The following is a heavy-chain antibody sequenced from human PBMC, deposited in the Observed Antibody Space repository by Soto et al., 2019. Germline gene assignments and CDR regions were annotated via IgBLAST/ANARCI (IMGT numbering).Heavy chain of an antibody. CDR1: GGSISSYY. J-gene: IGHJ4*02. D-gene: IGHD4-17*01. V-gene: IGHV4-59*08. CDR2: IYYSGSS. Sequence: QVQLQESGPGLVKPSETLSLTCTVSGGSISSYYWSWIRQPPGKGLEWIGYIYYSGSSNYNPSLQSRVTISVDTSKNQFSLKLSSVSAADTAVYYCARRYGPGFDYWGQGTLGTVSS. CDR3: ARRYGPGFDY.